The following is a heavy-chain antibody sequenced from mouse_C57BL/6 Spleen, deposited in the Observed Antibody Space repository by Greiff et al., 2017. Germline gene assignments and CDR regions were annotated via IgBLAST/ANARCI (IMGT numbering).Heavy chain of an antibody. CDR1: GYSITSGYY. V-gene: IGHV3-6*01. CDR3: ARGSYYSNWFAY. Sequence: DVQLQESGPGLVKPSQSLSLTCSVTGYSITSGYYWNWIRQFPGNKLEWMGYISYDGSNNYNPSLKNRITITRDTSKNQFFLKLNSVTTEDTATYYCARGSYYSNWFAYWGQGTLVTVSA. CDR2: ISYDGSN. J-gene: IGHJ3*01. D-gene: IGHD2-5*01.